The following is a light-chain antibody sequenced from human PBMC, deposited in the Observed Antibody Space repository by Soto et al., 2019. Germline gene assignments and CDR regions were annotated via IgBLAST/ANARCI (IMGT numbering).Light chain of an antibody. J-gene: IGKJ1*01. V-gene: IGKV3-15*01. CDR1: QSVSSN. CDR3: QPYNNWPPWT. Sequence: EIVMTQSPVTLSVSPGERATLSCRASQSVSSNLAWYQQKPGQAPRLLIYGASTRAPGVPARFSGSGSGTEFTLTISSLQSEDFAVYYCQPYNNWPPWTFGQGTKVEIK. CDR2: GAS.